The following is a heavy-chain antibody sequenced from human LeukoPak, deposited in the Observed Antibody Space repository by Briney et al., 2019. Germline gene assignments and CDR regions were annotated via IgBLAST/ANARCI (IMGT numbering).Heavy chain of an antibody. Sequence: ASVKVSCKTLGYTFITSSIYWVRQAPGQRLEWLGWITAASGNTRYSENLQGRVTLTRDTSANTAYMELRNLKSEDTAVYYCVGGSLGFWGQGTLVTVSP. CDR2: ITAASGNT. CDR3: VGGSLGF. CDR1: GYTFITSS. V-gene: IGHV1-3*01. J-gene: IGHJ4*02.